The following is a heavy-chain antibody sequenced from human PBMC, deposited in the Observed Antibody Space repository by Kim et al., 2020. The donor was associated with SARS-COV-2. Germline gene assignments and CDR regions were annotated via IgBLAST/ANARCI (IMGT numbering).Heavy chain of an antibody. CDR1: GGSISNSSYY. Sequence: SETLSLTCTVSGGSISNSSYYWGWIRQPPGKGLEWIGSIYYSGSTYYNPSLKSRVTISVDTSKNQFSLKLSSVTAADTAVYYCARDPFITIILVVQGYNYGMDVWGQGTAVTVSS. CDR2: IYYSGST. CDR3: ARDPFITIILVVQGYNYGMDV. V-gene: IGHV4-39*02. D-gene: IGHD3-22*01. J-gene: IGHJ6*02.